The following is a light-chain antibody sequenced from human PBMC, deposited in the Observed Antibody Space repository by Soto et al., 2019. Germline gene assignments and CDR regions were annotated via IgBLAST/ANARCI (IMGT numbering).Light chain of an antibody. Sequence: EIVMTQSPATLSVSPGERATLSCRASQSVSTYLAWYQQKPGQAPRLLIYGASTRATGIPARISGSESGTEFTLTISSLQSEDFAVYYCQKYNNWPLTFGGGTKVEIK. J-gene: IGKJ4*01. V-gene: IGKV3-15*01. CDR1: QSVSTY. CDR3: QKYNNWPLT. CDR2: GAS.